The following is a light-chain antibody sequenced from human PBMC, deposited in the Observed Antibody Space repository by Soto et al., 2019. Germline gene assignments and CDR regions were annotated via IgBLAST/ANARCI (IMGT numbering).Light chain of an antibody. CDR1: SSNIGIDY. V-gene: IGLV1-51*01. CDR3: GTWDSSLSAVV. Sequence: QSVLTQPPSVSAAPGQKVTIACSGSSSNIGIDYVSWYQHIPGTAPKLLIYDDHHRPSGIPDRFSGSKSGTSATLDITGLQTGDDADYYCGTWDSSLSAVVFGGGTKLTVL. CDR2: DDH. J-gene: IGLJ3*02.